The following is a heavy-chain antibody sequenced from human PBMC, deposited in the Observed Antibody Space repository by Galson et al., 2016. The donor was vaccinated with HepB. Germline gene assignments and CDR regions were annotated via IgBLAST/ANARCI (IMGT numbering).Heavy chain of an antibody. J-gene: IGHJ3*01. D-gene: IGHD3-16*01. V-gene: IGHV3-64D*06. CDR2: IATDGGGT. CDR1: GFTFSIYP. Sequence: SLRLSCAASGFTFSIYPMHWVRQAPGKGLEYVSAIATDGGGTFYADSVKGRFTTSGDNSKNTLYLQMSGLRPEDTAVYYCVRPPRGGGEAFHVWGQGTMVAVSS. CDR3: VRPPRGGGEAFHV.